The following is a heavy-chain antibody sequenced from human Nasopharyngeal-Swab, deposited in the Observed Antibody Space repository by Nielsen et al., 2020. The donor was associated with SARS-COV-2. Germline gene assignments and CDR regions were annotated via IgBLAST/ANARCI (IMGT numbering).Heavy chain of an antibody. CDR1: GFSLNNARMG. CDR2: IFSNDEK. Sequence: SGPTLVQPTETLTLTCTVSGFSLNNARMGVSWIRQPPGKALEWLALIFSNDEKSYSTSLKSRLTISKDTSKSQVVLTMTNMDPVDTATYYCARSPGDFWSGYYSPHHVWNAFEIWGQGTMVTVSS. J-gene: IGHJ3*02. D-gene: IGHD3-3*01. CDR3: ARSPGDFWSGYYSPHHVWNAFEI. V-gene: IGHV2-26*01.